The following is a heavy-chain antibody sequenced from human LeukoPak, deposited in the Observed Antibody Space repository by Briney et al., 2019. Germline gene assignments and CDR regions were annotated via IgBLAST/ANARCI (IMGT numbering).Heavy chain of an antibody. CDR1: GFTVSSHY. J-gene: IGHJ4*02. V-gene: IGHV3-53*01. CDR2: IYSGGST. Sequence: HPGGSLRLSCAASGFTVSSHYMSWVRQAPGKGLEGVSVIYSGGSTYYADSVKGRFTISRDTSKNTLYLQMNSLRAEDTAVYYCARDRGYGSGDYYNGYSDYWGQGTLVTVSS. D-gene: IGHD3-10*01. CDR3: ARDRGYGSGDYYNGYSDY.